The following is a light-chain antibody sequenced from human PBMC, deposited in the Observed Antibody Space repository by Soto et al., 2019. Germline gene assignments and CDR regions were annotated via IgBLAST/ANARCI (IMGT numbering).Light chain of an antibody. J-gene: IGKJ1*01. CDR1: QSVSTNN. Sequence: EIVLTQSPGTLALSPGERATLSCRASQSVSTNNLAWYQRKPGQAPRLLIYGASSRATDIPARFSGSGSGTDFTLTITRLEPEDFAVYYCQQYGRSPPTCGQGTKVEI. V-gene: IGKV3-20*01. CDR2: GAS. CDR3: QQYGRSPPT.